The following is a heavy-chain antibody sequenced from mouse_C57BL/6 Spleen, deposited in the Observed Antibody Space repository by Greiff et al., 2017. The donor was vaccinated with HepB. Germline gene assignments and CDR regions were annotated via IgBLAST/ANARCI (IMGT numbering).Heavy chain of an antibody. V-gene: IGHV5-17*01. CDR2: ISSGSSTI. J-gene: IGHJ4*01. CDR1: GFTFSDYG. Sequence: DVQLVESGGGLVKPGGSLKLSCAASGFTFSDYGMHWVRQAPEKGLEWVAYISSGSSTIYYADTVKGRFTISRDNAKNTLFLQMTSLRSEDTAMYYCARADRYAMDYWGQGTSVTVSS. CDR3: ARADRYAMDY.